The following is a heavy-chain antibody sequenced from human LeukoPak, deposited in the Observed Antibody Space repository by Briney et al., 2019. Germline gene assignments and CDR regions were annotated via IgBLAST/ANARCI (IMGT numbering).Heavy chain of an antibody. Sequence: SETLSLTCTVSGGSISTYFWSWIRQPPGKGLEWIGYIYYSGSTNYNPSLKSRVTISLHTSKNQFSLKLSSVTAADTAMYYCARVSRGNSVGGDYWGQGTLVTVSS. CDR1: GGSISTYF. J-gene: IGHJ4*02. D-gene: IGHD4-23*01. CDR3: ARVSRGNSVGGDY. CDR2: IYYSGST. V-gene: IGHV4-59*01.